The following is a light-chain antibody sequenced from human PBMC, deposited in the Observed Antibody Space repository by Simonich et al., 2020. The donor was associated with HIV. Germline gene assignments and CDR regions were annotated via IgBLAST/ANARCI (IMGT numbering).Light chain of an antibody. CDR2: GNS. J-gene: IGLJ3*02. V-gene: IGLV1-40*01. CDR3: QSSDSSLSGSV. Sequence: QSVLTQPPSVSGAPGQRVTISCTGSSPNIGAGYDVHWYQQLPGTAPKLLISGNSNRPSGVPGRFSGSKSGTSASLAITGLQADDEADYYCQSSDSSLSGSVFGGGTKLTVL. CDR1: SPNIGAGYD.